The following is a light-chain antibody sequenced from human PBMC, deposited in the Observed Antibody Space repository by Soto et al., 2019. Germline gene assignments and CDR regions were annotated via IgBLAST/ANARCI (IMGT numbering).Light chain of an antibody. J-gene: IGKJ5*01. CDR2: DAS. CDR3: QQLKSFPPN. CDR1: QGISSH. V-gene: IGKV1-9*01. Sequence: DIQLPQTPSFLSASVGDRVTITCRASQGISSHLAWYQQKPGKAPKLLIYDASTLQTEAPSRFSGSGSGTEFTLTISSLLPEDFATYHCQQLKSFPPNFAQGTRLETK.